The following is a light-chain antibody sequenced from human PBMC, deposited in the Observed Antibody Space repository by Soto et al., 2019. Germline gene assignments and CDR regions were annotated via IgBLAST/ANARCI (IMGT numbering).Light chain of an antibody. CDR3: CSYAGGHAI. CDR1: SSDVGSYNY. CDR2: DVD. V-gene: IGLV2-11*01. J-gene: IGLJ2*01. Sequence: LTQPRSVSGSPGQSVTISCTGTSSDVGSYNYVSWYQQYPGRAPKFMIYDVDKRPSWVPDRFSGSKSGNTASLTISGLQAEDEADYYCCSYAGGHAIFGGGTKLTVL.